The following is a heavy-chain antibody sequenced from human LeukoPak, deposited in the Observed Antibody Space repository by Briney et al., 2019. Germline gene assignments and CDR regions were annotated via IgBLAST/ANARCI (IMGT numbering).Heavy chain of an antibody. J-gene: IGHJ4*02. CDR3: VKATSYYDSSGYYRRYYFDY. D-gene: IGHD3-22*01. Sequence: GGSLRLSCAASGFTFSTYWMHWVRQAPGEGLVWVSHINVDGSGATYADSVKGRFTISRDNAKNTLYLHMNSLRAEDTAVYYCVKATSYYDSSGYYRRYYFDYWGQGTLVTVSS. CDR1: GFTFSTYW. CDR2: INVDGSGA. V-gene: IGHV3-74*01.